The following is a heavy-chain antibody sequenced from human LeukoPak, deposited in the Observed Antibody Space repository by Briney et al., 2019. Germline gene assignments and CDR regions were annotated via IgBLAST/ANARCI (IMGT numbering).Heavy chain of an antibody. J-gene: IGHJ5*02. Sequence: PSETLSLTCTVSGGSISSYYWSWIRQPAGKGLEWIGRIYTSGSTNYNPSLESRVTISVDTSKNQFSLKLSSVTAADTAVYYCASERYSSLNWFDPWGQGTLVTVSS. CDR3: ASERYSSLNWFDP. CDR1: GGSISSYY. CDR2: IYTSGST. D-gene: IGHD6-13*01. V-gene: IGHV4-4*07.